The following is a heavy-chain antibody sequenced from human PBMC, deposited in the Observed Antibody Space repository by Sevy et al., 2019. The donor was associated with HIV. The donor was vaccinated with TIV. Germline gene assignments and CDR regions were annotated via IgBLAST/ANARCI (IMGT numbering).Heavy chain of an antibody. Sequence: ASVKVSCKASGYTFTGYYMHWVRQAPGQGLEWMGWINPNSGGTNYAQKFQGRVTMTRDTSISTAYTELSRLRSDDTAVYYCARDNGFWSGYPHYYFDYWGQGTLVTVSS. CDR2: INPNSGGT. CDR3: ARDNGFWSGYPHYYFDY. J-gene: IGHJ4*02. V-gene: IGHV1-2*02. CDR1: GYTFTGYY. D-gene: IGHD3-3*01.